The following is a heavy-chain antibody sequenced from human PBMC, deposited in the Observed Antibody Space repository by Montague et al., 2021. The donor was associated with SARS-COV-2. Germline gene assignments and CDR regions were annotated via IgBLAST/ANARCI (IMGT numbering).Heavy chain of an antibody. CDR1: GDSITSGSYY. Sequence: TLSLTCTVSGDSITSGSYYWNWVRQPAGKGLEWIGRIHTSGSTXYNPSLKSRVAISIDTSKDQFSLELSSVTAADTAVYYCASSHCGGDCYSGQGTLVTVSS. CDR2: IHTSGST. J-gene: IGHJ4*02. D-gene: IGHD2-21*02. CDR3: ASSHCGGDCY. V-gene: IGHV4-61*02.